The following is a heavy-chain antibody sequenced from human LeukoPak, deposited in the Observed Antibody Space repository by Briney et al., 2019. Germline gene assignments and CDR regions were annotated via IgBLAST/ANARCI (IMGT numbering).Heavy chain of an antibody. V-gene: IGHV3-23*01. D-gene: IGHD6-6*01. CDR1: GFTFSSYA. Sequence: GGSLRLSCAASGFTFSSYAMSWVRQAPGKGLEWVSAISGSGGSTYYADSVKGRFTISRDNSKNTLYLQMNSLRAEDTAVYYCARGSSSSYYFDYWGQGTLVTVSS. CDR2: ISGSGGST. CDR3: ARGSSSSYYFDY. J-gene: IGHJ4*02.